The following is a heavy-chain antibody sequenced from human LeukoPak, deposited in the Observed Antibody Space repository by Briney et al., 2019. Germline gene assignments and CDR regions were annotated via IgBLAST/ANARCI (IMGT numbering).Heavy chain of an antibody. CDR1: GGSISTYY. CDR3: ARVVAGTDYYYGMDV. Sequence: SETLSLTCTVSGGSISTYYWSWIRQPPGKGLGWIGYIYYSGSTNYNPSLKSRVTISVDTSKNQFSLKLSSVTAADTAVYYCARVVAGTDYYYGMDVWGQGTTVTVSS. D-gene: IGHD6-19*01. J-gene: IGHJ6*02. V-gene: IGHV4-59*01. CDR2: IYYSGST.